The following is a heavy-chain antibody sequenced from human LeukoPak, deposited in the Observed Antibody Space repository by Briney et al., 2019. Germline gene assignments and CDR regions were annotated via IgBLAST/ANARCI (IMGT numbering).Heavy chain of an antibody. D-gene: IGHD2-2*01. Sequence: ASVKVSCKASGYTFTGYYMHWVRQAPGQGLEWMGWINPNSGGTNYAQKFQGRVTMTRDTSISTAYMELSRLRSDDTAVYYCARGGGIVVVPAALSWFDPWGQGTLVTVSS. J-gene: IGHJ5*02. CDR3: ARGGGIVVVPAALSWFDP. CDR1: GYTFTGYY. CDR2: INPNSGGT. V-gene: IGHV1-2*02.